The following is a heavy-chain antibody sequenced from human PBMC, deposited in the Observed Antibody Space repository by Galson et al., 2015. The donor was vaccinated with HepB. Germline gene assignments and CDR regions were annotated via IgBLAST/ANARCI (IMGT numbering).Heavy chain of an antibody. Sequence: QSGAEVKKPGESLKISCKGSGYSFTSYWIGWVRQMPGKGLEWMGIIYPGDSDTRYSPSFQGQVTISADKSISTAYLQWSSLKASDTAMYYCARVYCSSTSCYTGDYYYYYMDVWGKGTTVTVSS. CDR1: GYSFTSYW. CDR3: ARVYCSSTSCYTGDYYYYYMDV. V-gene: IGHV5-51*01. D-gene: IGHD2-2*02. CDR2: IYPGDSDT. J-gene: IGHJ6*03.